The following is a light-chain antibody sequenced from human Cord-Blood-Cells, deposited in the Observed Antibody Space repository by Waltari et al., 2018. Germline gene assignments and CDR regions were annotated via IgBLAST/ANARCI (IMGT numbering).Light chain of an antibody. V-gene: IGKV4-1*01. CDR1: QSVLYSSNNKNY. J-gene: IGKJ4*01. CDR2: WAS. CDR3: QQYNNWPT. Sequence: DIVMTQSPDSLAVSLGERATINCKSSQSVLYSSNNKNYLAWYQQKPGQPPKLLIYWASTRESGVPDRFSGSGSGTDFTLTISSLQAEDFAVYYCQQYNNWPTFGGGTKVEIK.